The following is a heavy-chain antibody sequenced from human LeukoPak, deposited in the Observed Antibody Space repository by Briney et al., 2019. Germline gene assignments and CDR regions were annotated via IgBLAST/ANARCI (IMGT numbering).Heavy chain of an antibody. J-gene: IGHJ4*02. CDR2: ISSSSSTI. D-gene: IGHD6-19*01. Sequence: GGSLRLSCAASGFTFSSYSMNWVRQAPGKGLEWVSYISSSSSTIYYADSVKGRFTISRDNAKNSLYLQMNSLRAEDTAVYYCASCCSDSSGWTFDYWGQGTLVTVSS. CDR1: GFTFSSYS. CDR3: ASCCSDSSGWTFDY. V-gene: IGHV3-48*01.